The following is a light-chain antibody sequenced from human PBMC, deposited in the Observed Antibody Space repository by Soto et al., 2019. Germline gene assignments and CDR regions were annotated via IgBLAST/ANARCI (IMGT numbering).Light chain of an antibody. CDR2: KAS. V-gene: IGKV1-5*03. CDR3: QQYGSLPYT. CDR1: QTINSW. J-gene: IGKJ2*01. Sequence: DIQMTQSPSTLSASVGDRVTLTCRASQTINSWLAWYQQKPGKAPRLLIYKASSLESGVPSRFSGSGSGTEFTLTISNLQPDDFATYYCQQYGSLPYTFGQGTKLDIK.